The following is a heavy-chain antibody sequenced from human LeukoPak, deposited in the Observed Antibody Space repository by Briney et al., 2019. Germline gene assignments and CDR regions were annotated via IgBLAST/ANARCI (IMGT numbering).Heavy chain of an antibody. CDR1: GGSISSSSYY. D-gene: IGHD1-26*01. V-gene: IGHV4-61*01. Sequence: SETLSLTCTVSGGSISSSSYYWSWIRQPPGKGLEWIGYIYYSGSTNYNPSLKSRVTISVDTSKNQFSLKLSSVTAADTAVYYCARDRELADAFDIWGQGTMVTVSS. CDR3: ARDRELADAFDI. J-gene: IGHJ3*02. CDR2: IYYSGST.